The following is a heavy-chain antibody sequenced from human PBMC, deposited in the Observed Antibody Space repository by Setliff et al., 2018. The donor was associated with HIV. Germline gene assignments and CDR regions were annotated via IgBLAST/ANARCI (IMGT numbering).Heavy chain of an antibody. Sequence: GGSLRLSCAASGFTFSSYWMSWVRQAPGKGLEWVANIKEDGSEKYYVDAVKGRFTISRDNAQNSLYLQMSSLKVEDTAVYYCARDLAYWGQGTLVTVSS. V-gene: IGHV3-7*03. CDR3: ARDLAY. J-gene: IGHJ4*02. CDR1: GFTFSSYW. CDR2: IKEDGSEK.